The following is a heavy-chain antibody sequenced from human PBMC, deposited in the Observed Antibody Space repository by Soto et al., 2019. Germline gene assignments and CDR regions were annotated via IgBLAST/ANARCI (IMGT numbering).Heavy chain of an antibody. J-gene: IGHJ4*02. D-gene: IGHD5-12*01. V-gene: IGHV1-69*02. CDR2: IIAILGIA. Sequence: QVQLVQSGAEVKKPGSSMKVSCKASGGTFSSYTISWVRQAPGQGLEWMGRIIAILGIANYAQKFQGRVTITADKSTSTAYMELSSLRYGDTAVYYCGQSGGGSGYVAYWGQGTLVTVSS. CDR1: GGTFSSYT. CDR3: GQSGGGSGYVAY.